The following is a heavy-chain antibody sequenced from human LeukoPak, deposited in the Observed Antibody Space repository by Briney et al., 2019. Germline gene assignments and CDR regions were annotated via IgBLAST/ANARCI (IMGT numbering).Heavy chain of an antibody. CDR1: GFIFSRYG. J-gene: IGHJ4*02. V-gene: IGHV3-23*01. CDR3: ARVVPPTDYGSGSYFWDPYYFDY. CDR2: ISGSGGST. Sequence: GGSLRLSCAASGFIFSRYGMSWVRQAPGKGLEWVSAISGSGGSTYYADSVKGRFTISRDNSKNTLYLQMDSLRAEDTAVYYCARVVPPTDYGSGSYFWDPYYFDYWGQGTLVTVSS. D-gene: IGHD3-10*01.